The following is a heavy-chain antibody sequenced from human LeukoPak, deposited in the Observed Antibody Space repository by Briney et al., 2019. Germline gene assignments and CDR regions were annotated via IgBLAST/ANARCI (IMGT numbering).Heavy chain of an antibody. Sequence: SETLSLTCTVSGGSISSYYWSWIRQPPGEGLEWIGPIYYSGSTNYNPSLKSRLSISVDTSKNQFSLKLSSVTAADTAVYYCARGRWLQLPHYWGQGTLVTVSS. CDR2: IYYSGST. V-gene: IGHV4-59*01. J-gene: IGHJ4*02. CDR3: ARGRWLQLPHY. D-gene: IGHD5-24*01. CDR1: GGSISSYY.